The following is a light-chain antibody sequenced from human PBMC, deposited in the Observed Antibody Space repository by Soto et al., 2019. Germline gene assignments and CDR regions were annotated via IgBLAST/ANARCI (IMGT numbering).Light chain of an antibody. CDR1: STDFVSYNR. CDR2: EVS. CDR3: SLYTSENAYV. Sequence: QSALTQPPSVSGSPGQSVTISCTGTSTDFVSYNRVSWYQQPPGTAPKLMIYEVSKRPSGVLDRFSGSKSGNTASLTISGLQAADEADYYCSLYTSENAYVFGTGTKLTVL. J-gene: IGLJ1*01. V-gene: IGLV2-18*01.